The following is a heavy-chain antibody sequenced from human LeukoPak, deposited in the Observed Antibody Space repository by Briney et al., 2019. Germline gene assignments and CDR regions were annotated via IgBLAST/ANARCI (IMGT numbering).Heavy chain of an antibody. D-gene: IGHD6-13*01. CDR1: GYRFTSYW. V-gene: IGHV5-51*01. CDR2: IYPGDSDT. Sequence: GESLKISCKGSGYRFTSYWIAWVRQMPGKGLEWMGIIYPGDSDTRYSPSFQGQVTISADKSISTAYLQWSSLKASDTAMYYCARPDVAAASYYFDYWGQGTLVTVSS. CDR3: ARPDVAAASYYFDY. J-gene: IGHJ4*02.